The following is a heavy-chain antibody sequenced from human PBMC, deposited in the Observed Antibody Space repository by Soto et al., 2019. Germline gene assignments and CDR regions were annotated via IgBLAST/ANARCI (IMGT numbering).Heavy chain of an antibody. J-gene: IGHJ6*02. CDR1: GYSFTSYW. D-gene: IGHD3-10*01. V-gene: IGHV5-51*01. Sequence: GESLKISCKGSGYSFTSYWIGWVRQMPGKGLAWMGIIYPGDSDTRYSPSFQGQVTISADKSISTAYLQWSSLKASDTAMYYCAITYYCGSGSYPYYYGMDVWGQGTTVTVSS. CDR3: AITYYCGSGSYPYYYGMDV. CDR2: IYPGDSDT.